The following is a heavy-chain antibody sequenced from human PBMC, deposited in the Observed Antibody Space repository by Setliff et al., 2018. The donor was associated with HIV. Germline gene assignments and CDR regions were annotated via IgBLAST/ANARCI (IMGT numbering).Heavy chain of an antibody. CDR2: INTHNGNT. J-gene: IGHJ5*02. Sequence: ASVKVSCKASGHIFTTFGFSWVRQAPGQGLEWMGWINTHNGNTHYAQRFQGRVTMTRDTSTTTAYMELRSLRSDDTAVYYCARATGAADLWGQGTKVTVSS. V-gene: IGHV1-18*01. CDR1: GHIFTTFG. D-gene: IGHD6-13*01. CDR3: ARATGAADL.